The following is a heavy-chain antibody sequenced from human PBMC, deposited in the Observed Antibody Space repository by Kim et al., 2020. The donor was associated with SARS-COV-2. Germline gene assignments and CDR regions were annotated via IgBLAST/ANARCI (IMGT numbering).Heavy chain of an antibody. CDR1: GFTFSSYA. V-gene: IGHV3-30*04. Sequence: GGSLRLSCAASGFTFSSYAMHWVRQAPGKGLEWVAVISYDGSNKYYADSMKGRFTISRDNSKNTLYLQMNSLRAEDTAVYYCARDGDHSGWLFFDYWGQGTLVTVSS. J-gene: IGHJ4*02. D-gene: IGHD6-19*01. CDR3: ARDGDHSGWLFFDY. CDR2: ISYDGSNK.